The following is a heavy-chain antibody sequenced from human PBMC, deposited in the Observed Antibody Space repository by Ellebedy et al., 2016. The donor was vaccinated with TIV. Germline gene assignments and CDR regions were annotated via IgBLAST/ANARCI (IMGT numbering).Heavy chain of an antibody. V-gene: IGHV3-30*09. CDR1: GFTFSQYA. Sequence: GESLKISXAASGFTFSQYAMHWVRQAPGKGLEWVAVMSYNGRSEYYADSVQGRFAISRDNSRNSLYLQMNSLRGEDTGVYYCARLMEVATVVFYYGMDVWGQGTTVTVSS. D-gene: IGHD2-8*01. CDR3: ARLMEVATVVFYYGMDV. J-gene: IGHJ6*02. CDR2: MSYNGRSE.